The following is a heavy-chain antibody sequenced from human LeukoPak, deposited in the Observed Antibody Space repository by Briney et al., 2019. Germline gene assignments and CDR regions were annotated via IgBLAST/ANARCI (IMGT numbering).Heavy chain of an antibody. CDR2: IHYTGST. V-gene: IGHV4-39*01. D-gene: IGHD5-12*01. J-gene: IGHJ4*02. Sequence: PSETLSLTCTVSGGSVSSSSYYWGWIRQPPGKGLEWIGGIHYTGSTYYNPSLKSRVTISVDTSRNQFSLKLSSVTAADTAVYYCARHGGDGKWLRELGYSGYYFDYWGQGILVTVSA. CDR1: GGSVSSSSYY. CDR3: ARHGGDGKWLRELGYSGYYFDY.